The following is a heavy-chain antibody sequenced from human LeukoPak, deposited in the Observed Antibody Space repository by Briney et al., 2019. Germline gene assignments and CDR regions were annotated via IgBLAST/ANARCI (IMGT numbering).Heavy chain of an antibody. D-gene: IGHD1-26*01. V-gene: IGHV3-11*04. J-gene: IGHJ3*02. Sequence: GGSRRLSCAVSGFTLSDYYMSWIRQAPGKGLEWLSYISSSGSSMLYATSVRGRFTISRDNAKNSLSLQMNSLRVEDTAVYYCARDLDANKGSYFAFDIWGQGTMVTVSS. CDR2: ISSSGSSM. CDR1: GFTLSDYY. CDR3: ARDLDANKGSYFAFDI.